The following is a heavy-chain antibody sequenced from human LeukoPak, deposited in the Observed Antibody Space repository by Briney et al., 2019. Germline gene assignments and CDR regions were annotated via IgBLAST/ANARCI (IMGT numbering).Heavy chain of an antibody. Sequence: GGSLRLSCAASGFTFSSYAMSWVRQAPGKGLEWVSAISGGSTYYADSVKGRFTISRDNSKNTLYLQMNSLRAEDTAVYYCAKDNAGTAYNWFDPWGQGTLVTVSS. CDR1: GFTFSSYA. CDR2: ISGGST. V-gene: IGHV3-23*01. D-gene: IGHD6-13*01. J-gene: IGHJ5*02. CDR3: AKDNAGTAYNWFDP.